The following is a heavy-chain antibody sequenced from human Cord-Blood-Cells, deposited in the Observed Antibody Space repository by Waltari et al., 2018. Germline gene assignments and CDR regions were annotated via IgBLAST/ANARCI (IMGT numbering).Heavy chain of an antibody. CDR2: IYHSGST. J-gene: IGHJ3*02. V-gene: IGHV4-38-2*02. Sequence: QVQLQESGPGLVKPSETLSLTCTVSGYSISSGYYWGWIRQPPGKGLEGIGSIYHSGSTYYNPSLKSRVTISVDTSKNQFSLKLSSVTAADTAVYYCARGGKGDAFDIWGQGTMVTVSS. D-gene: IGHD3-16*01. CDR1: GYSISSGYY. CDR3: ARGGKGDAFDI.